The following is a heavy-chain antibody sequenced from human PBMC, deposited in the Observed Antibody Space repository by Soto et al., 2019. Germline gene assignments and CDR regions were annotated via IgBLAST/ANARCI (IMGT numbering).Heavy chain of an antibody. J-gene: IGHJ6*03. Sequence: SETLSLTCTVSGGSISSSSYYWGWIRQPPGKGLEWIGSIYYSGSTYYNPSLKSRVTISVDTSKNQFSLKLSSVTAADTAVYYCARHLAVFGVVSGYMEVWGKGTTVTVSS. D-gene: IGHD3-3*01. CDR2: IYYSGST. CDR1: GGSISSSSYY. CDR3: ARHLAVFGVVSGYMEV. V-gene: IGHV4-39*01.